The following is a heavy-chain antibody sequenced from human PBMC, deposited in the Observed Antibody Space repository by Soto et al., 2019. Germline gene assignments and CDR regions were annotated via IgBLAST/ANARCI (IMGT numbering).Heavy chain of an antibody. CDR3: AVGYGDYVPHWYFDL. D-gene: IGHD4-17*01. Sequence: QVQLQESGPGLVKPSETLSLTCTVSGGSISSYYWSWIRQPPGKGLEWIGYIYYSGSTNYNPSLKSRVTISGDTSKNQFALKLSSVTAADTAVYYCAVGYGDYVPHWYFDLWGRGTLVTVSS. J-gene: IGHJ2*01. CDR1: GGSISSYY. CDR2: IYYSGST. V-gene: IGHV4-59*01.